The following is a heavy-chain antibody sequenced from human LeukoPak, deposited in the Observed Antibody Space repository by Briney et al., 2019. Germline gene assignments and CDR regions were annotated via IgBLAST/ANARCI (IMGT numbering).Heavy chain of an antibody. D-gene: IGHD1/OR15-1a*01. CDR3: ARAVRTSMATCGIDY. CDR1: GGSFSGYY. V-gene: IGHV4-34*01. Sequence: KPSETLSLTCAVYGGSFSGYYWSWIRQPPGKGLEWIGEINHSGGTDYNPSLKSRVTISVDTSKNQFSLNLSSVTAADTAVYYCARAVRTSMATCGIDYWGQGTLVTVPS. CDR2: INHSGGT. J-gene: IGHJ4*02.